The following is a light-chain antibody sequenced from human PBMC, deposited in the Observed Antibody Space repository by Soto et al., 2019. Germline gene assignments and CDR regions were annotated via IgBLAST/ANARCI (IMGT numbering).Light chain of an antibody. CDR2: GAS. V-gene: IGKV3-15*01. CDR1: ESVSSN. J-gene: IGKJ2*01. Sequence: EVVMTLSPAALSVTPEERVTLSCRASESVSSNLAWYQQKPGQAPRLLMYGASTRATGIPARFSGSGSGTEFTLTISSLQPDDFATYYCQQYNSYSYTLGQGTKVDIK. CDR3: QQYNSYSYT.